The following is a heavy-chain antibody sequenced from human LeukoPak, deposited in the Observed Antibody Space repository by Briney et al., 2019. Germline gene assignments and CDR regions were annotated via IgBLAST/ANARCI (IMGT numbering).Heavy chain of an antibody. V-gene: IGHV4-39*07. J-gene: IGHJ4*02. D-gene: IGHD3-10*01. Sequence: SETLSLTCTVSGGSISSSSSYWGWIRQPPGQGLEWIGEINHSGSTNYNPSLKSRVTISVDTSKNQFSLKLSSVTAVDTAVYYCASEYGSGSYYYWGQGTLVTVSS. CDR2: INHSGST. CDR3: ASEYGSGSYYY. CDR1: GGSISSSSSY.